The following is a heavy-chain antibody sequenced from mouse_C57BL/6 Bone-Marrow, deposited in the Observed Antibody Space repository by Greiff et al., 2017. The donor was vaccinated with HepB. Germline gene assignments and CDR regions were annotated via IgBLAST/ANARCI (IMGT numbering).Heavy chain of an antibody. Sequence: QVQLQQPGAELVKPGASVKLSCKASGYTFTSYWMHWVKQRPGQGLEWIGMIQPNSGSTNYNEKFKSKATLTLDKPSSTAYMQLSSLTSEDSAVYYCAIYGPGAYWGQGTLVTVSA. J-gene: IGHJ3*01. CDR2: IQPNSGST. CDR3: AIYGPGAY. CDR1: GYTFTSYW. D-gene: IGHD1-1*02. V-gene: IGHV1-64*01.